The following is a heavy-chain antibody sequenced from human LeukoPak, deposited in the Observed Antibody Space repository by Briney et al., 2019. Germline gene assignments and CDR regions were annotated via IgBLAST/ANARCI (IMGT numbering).Heavy chain of an antibody. Sequence: PGGSLRLSCAASGFIVSNNYMNWVRQAPGKGLEWVSVIHSGGSTYYADSVKGRLTISRDNSKNTVNLQMNDLRAEDTAVYYCARSWDARLNFDYWGQGTLVTVSS. CDR3: ARSWDARLNFDY. D-gene: IGHD1-26*01. J-gene: IGHJ4*02. V-gene: IGHV3-66*02. CDR2: IHSGGST. CDR1: GFIVSNNY.